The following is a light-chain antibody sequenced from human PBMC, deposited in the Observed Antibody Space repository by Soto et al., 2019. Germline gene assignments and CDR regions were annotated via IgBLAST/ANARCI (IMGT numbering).Light chain of an antibody. V-gene: IGKV2-30*01. CDR3: MQAIYWPYT. CDR2: LVS. CDR1: QSLVNSDGDTY. J-gene: IGKJ2*01. Sequence: DVVMTQSPLSLPVTLGQPASISCRSSQSLVNSDGDTYLNWFQQRPGQSPRRLIYLVSNRDSGVPDRFSGSGSGTDFTLKISRVEAEDVGVYYCMQAIYWPYTFGQGTKLEIE.